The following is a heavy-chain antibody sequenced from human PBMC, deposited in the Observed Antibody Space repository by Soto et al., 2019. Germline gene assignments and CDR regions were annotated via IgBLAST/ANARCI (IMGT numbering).Heavy chain of an antibody. D-gene: IGHD3-10*01. CDR1: AFTFSNYS. CDR3: ARWIRGTVDY. CDR2: IKEDGSDK. V-gene: IGHV3-7*01. Sequence: EVQLVASGGALVQPGGSLRLSCAASAFTFSNYSMGWVRQAPGKGLEWLANIKEDGSDKYYVDSVKGRFTISRDNAKSSLHLQMNSLRAEDTAVYYCARWIRGTVDYWGQGTLVTVSS. J-gene: IGHJ4*02.